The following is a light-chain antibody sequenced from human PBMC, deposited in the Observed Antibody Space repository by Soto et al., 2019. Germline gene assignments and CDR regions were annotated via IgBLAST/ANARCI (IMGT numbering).Light chain of an antibody. V-gene: IGKV1-39*01. CDR1: QSIIRY. J-gene: IGKJ2*04. Sequence: DIQMTQSPSSLSASVGDSVTITCRASQSIIRYLNWYQQKPGKAPKLLIYGTSRLQSGVPSRFSGSGSGTDFTLTISTLQPEDFATYYCQQTFTTPCSFGQGTKLETK. CDR2: GTS. CDR3: QQTFTTPCS.